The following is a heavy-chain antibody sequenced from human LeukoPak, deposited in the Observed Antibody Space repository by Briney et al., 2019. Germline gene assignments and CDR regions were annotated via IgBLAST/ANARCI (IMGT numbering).Heavy chain of an antibody. D-gene: IGHD6-13*01. Sequence: PSETLSLTCTVSGGSISSYYWSWIRQPPGKGLEWIGYIYYSGSTNYNPSLKSRVTISVDTSKNQFSLKLSSVTAADTAVYYCAREGGDSSSWRGQNWFDPWGQGTLVTVSS. CDR2: IYYSGST. CDR1: GGSISSYY. CDR3: AREGGDSSSWRGQNWFDP. V-gene: IGHV4-59*01. J-gene: IGHJ5*02.